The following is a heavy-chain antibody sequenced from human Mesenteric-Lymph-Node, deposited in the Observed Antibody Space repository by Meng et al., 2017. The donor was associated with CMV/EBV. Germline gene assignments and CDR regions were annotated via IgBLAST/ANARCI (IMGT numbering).Heavy chain of an antibody. J-gene: IGHJ5*02. Sequence: GALRLSLTVPGGPVGSGSYYWSRIRQPPGKGLEWLGYIYYSGSTNYNPSLKSRVTISVDTSKNQFSLKLSSVTAADTAVYYCARDGCSSTSCYTGHWFDPWGQGTLVTVSS. V-gene: IGHV4-61*01. CDR1: GGPVGSGSYY. CDR2: IYYSGST. CDR3: ARDGCSSTSCYTGHWFDP. D-gene: IGHD2-2*02.